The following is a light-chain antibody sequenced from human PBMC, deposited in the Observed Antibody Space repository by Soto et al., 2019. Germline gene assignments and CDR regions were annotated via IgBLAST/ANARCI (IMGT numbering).Light chain of an antibody. CDR3: SSYAGSNNFV. CDR1: SSDIGTFNY. Sequence: QSALTQPASVSGSPGQSITISCTGTSSDIGTFNYVSWYQQHPGKAPKLMIYEVSERPSGVPDRFSGSKSSNTASLTVSGLQAEDEADYYCSSYAGSNNFVFGTGTKLTV. V-gene: IGLV2-8*01. J-gene: IGLJ1*01. CDR2: EVS.